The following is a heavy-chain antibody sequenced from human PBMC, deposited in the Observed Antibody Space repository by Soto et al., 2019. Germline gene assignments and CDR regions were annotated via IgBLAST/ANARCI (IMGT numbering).Heavy chain of an antibody. D-gene: IGHD2-21*01. CDR3: ANSDIPFRFCGTATCLFDP. V-gene: IGHV3-23*01. CDR1: GSTFSSNA. CDR2: ISKTGTTT. Sequence: GGSLRLSCAASGSTFSSNAMSWVRQAPGKGLEWVSGISKTGTTTYYADSVKGRFTISRDNSKNTLYLQMNSLSADDTAVYYCANSDIPFRFCGTATCLFDPLSQGTLVIVSS. J-gene: IGHJ5*02.